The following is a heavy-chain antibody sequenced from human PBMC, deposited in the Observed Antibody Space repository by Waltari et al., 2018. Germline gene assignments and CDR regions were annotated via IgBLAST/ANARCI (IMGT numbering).Heavy chain of an antibody. Sequence: QVQLVQSGAEVKKPGSSVKVSCQASGGTFSSYALRLVRPAPGQGLEWMGGIIPIFGTANYAQKFQGRVTITADESTSTAYMELSSLRSEDTAVYYCASPPYYYDSSGYYYFDYWGQGTLVTVSS. CDR3: ASPPYYYDSSGYYYFDY. J-gene: IGHJ4*02. CDR2: IIPIFGTA. D-gene: IGHD3-22*01. CDR1: GGTFSSYA. V-gene: IGHV1-69*13.